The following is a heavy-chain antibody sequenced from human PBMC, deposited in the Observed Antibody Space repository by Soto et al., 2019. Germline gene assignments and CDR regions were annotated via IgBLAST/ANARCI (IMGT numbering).Heavy chain of an antibody. Sequence: GGSLRLSCAASGFTFSSYGMHWVRQAPGKGLEWVAVIWYDGSNKYYADSVKGRFTISRDNSKNTLYLQMNSLRAEDTAVYYCARHLHGSGSYNWFDPWGQGTLVTVSS. V-gene: IGHV3-33*01. J-gene: IGHJ5*02. CDR1: GFTFSSYG. D-gene: IGHD3-10*01. CDR2: IWYDGSNK. CDR3: ARHLHGSGSYNWFDP.